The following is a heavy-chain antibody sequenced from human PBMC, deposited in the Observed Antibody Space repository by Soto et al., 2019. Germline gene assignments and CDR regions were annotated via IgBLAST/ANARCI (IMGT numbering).Heavy chain of an antibody. CDR1: GFTFSSYA. CDR2: ISYDGSNK. D-gene: IGHD2-15*01. CDR3: ARDLRELGYCSGGSCSETYYYYGMDV. V-gene: IGHV3-30-3*01. J-gene: IGHJ6*02. Sequence: GGSLRLSCAASGFTFSSYAMHWVRQAPGKGLEWVAVISYDGSNKYYADSVKGRFTISRDNSKNTLYLQMNSLRAEDTAVYYCARDLRELGYCSGGSCSETYYYYGMDVWGQGTTVTVSS.